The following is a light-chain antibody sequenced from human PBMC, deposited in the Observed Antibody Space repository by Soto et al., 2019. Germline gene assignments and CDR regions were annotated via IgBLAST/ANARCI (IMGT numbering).Light chain of an antibody. CDR3: QKSYNNPQIT. J-gene: IGKJ5*01. CDR1: QSISTY. Sequence: DIQMTQSPSSLSASVGDRVTITCRASQSISTYLNWYQQKPGKAPKLLIYAASTLQSGVPSRFSGNVHGTDFNLTISSQPPEDFGTYYCQKSYNNPQITFGQATRLEIK. CDR2: AAS. V-gene: IGKV1-39*01.